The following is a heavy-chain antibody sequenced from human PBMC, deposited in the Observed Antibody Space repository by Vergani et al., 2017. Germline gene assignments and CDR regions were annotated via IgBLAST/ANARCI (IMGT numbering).Heavy chain of an antibody. J-gene: IGHJ5*02. Sequence: QVQLQESGPGLVKPSQTLSLTCTVSGGSISSGSYYWSWIRQPPGKGLEWIGEINHSGSTNYNPSLKSRVTISVDTSKNQFSLTLTSVTAADTAVYYCASDTHSGQRADRWGQGILVTVTS. CDR1: GGSISSGSYY. CDR3: ASDTHSGQRADR. CDR2: INHSGST. V-gene: IGHV4-61*01. D-gene: IGHD6-19*01.